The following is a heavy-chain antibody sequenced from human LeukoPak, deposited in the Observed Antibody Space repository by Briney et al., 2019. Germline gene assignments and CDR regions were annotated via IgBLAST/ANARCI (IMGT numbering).Heavy chain of an antibody. CDR1: GVTVSVNY. Sequence: GRSLRLSCAVSGVTVSVNYMSWVRQAPGKGLEWVSVISDGGITYYADWVKGRFTISRDSSKNTLYLQLNSLRAEDTAVYYCARDHSGDYARSFDIWGEGTMVTVSS. J-gene: IGHJ3*02. CDR2: ISDGGIT. V-gene: IGHV3-66*01. CDR3: ARDHSGDYARSFDI. D-gene: IGHD4-17*01.